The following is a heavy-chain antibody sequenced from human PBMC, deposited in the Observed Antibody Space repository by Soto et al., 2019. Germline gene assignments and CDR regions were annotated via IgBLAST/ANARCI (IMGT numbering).Heavy chain of an antibody. CDR1: GGSISSGDYY. D-gene: IGHD3-16*02. CDR3: AREHQTYYDYVWGSYRYFDY. V-gene: IGHV4-30-4*01. Sequence: PSETLYLTRTVSGGSISSGDYYWSWIRQPPGKGLEWIGYIYYSGSTYYNPSLKSRVTISVDTSKNQFSLKLSSVTAADTAVYYCAREHQTYYDYVWGSYRYFDYWGQGTLVTVSS. J-gene: IGHJ4*02. CDR2: IYYSGST.